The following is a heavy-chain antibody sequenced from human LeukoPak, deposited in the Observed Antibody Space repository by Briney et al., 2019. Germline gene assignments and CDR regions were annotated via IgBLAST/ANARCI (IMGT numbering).Heavy chain of an antibody. CDR1: GITVSSND. D-gene: IGHD6-6*01. J-gene: IGHJ4*02. CDR3: AKYIAARRHFDY. Sequence: GGSLRLSCAASGITVSSNDMSWVRQAPGKGLEWVSVIYSGGSTYYADSVKGRFTISRDNSKNTLYLQMNSLRAEDTAVYYCAKYIAARRHFDYWGQGTLVTVSS. CDR2: IYSGGST. V-gene: IGHV3-53*01.